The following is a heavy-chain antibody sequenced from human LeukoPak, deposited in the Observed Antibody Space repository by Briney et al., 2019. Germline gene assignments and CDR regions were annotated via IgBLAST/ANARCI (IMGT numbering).Heavy chain of an antibody. Sequence: PGGSLRLSCAASGFTFSSYGMHWVRQAPGKGLEWVAVISYDGSNKYYADSVKGRFTISRDNSKNTLYLQMNSLRAEDTAVYYCAKDGRSGDYSSGWYGFDYWGQGTLSPSPQ. D-gene: IGHD6-19*01. J-gene: IGHJ4*02. V-gene: IGHV3-30*18. CDR2: ISYDGSNK. CDR1: GFTFSSYG. CDR3: AKDGRSGDYSSGWYGFDY.